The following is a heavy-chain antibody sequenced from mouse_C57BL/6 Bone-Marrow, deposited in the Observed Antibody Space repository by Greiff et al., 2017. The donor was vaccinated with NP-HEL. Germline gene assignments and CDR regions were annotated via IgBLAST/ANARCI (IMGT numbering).Heavy chain of an antibody. J-gene: IGHJ2*01. D-gene: IGHD2-3*01. CDR1: GYTFTSYT. V-gene: IGHV1-4*01. Sequence: QVQLKQSGAELARPGASVKMSCKASGYTFTSYTMHWVKQRPGQGLEWVGYINPSSGYPKYNQKFKDKATLTADKSSSTAYMQLSSLTSEDCAVYYCARRDGYLDYWGQGTTLTVSS. CDR2: INPSSGYP. CDR3: ARRDGYLDY.